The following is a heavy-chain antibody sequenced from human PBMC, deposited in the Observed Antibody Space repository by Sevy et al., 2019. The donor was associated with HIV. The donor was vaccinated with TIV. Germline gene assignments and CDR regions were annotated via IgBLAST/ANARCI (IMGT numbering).Heavy chain of an antibody. V-gene: IGHV3-23*01. D-gene: IGHD1-26*01. CDR1: GFTFSSYA. Sequence: GGSLRLSCVASGFTFSSYAMSWVRQAPGKGLEWVSAISGSGGSTYYSDSVKGRFTISRDNSKNTLYLQMNSLRAEDTAVYYCARTRHSGSYSYFDYWGQGTLVTVSS. J-gene: IGHJ4*02. CDR2: ISGSGGST. CDR3: ARTRHSGSYSYFDY.